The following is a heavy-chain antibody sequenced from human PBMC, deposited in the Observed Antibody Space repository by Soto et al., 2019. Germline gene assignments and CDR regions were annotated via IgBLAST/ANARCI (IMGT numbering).Heavy chain of an antibody. D-gene: IGHD5-18*01. J-gene: IGHJ4*02. CDR3: ARLLRGYSYGPVDY. CDR1: GFTFSSYG. Sequence: GGSLRLSCAASGFTFSSYGMHWVRQAPGKGLEWVAVISYDGSNKYYADSVKGRFTISRDNSKNTLYLQMNSLRAEDTAVYYCARLLRGYSYGPVDYWGQGTLVTVSS. CDR2: ISYDGSNK. V-gene: IGHV3-30*03.